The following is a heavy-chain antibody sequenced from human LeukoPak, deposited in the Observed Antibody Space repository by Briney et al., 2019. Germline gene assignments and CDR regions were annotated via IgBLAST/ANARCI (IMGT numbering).Heavy chain of an antibody. V-gene: IGHV3-23*01. CDR3: AKDRGTGPSFYFDF. CDR1: GFPFNNYA. CDR2: ITNSGGST. J-gene: IGHJ4*02. Sequence: GGSLRLSCAASGFPFNNYAMNWVRQAPGKGLEWVSTITNSGGSTFYADSVKGRFTVFRVNSRNTLYLQMNSLRAEDTAVYHCAKDRGTGPSFYFDFWGQGTLVTVSS. D-gene: IGHD3-10*01.